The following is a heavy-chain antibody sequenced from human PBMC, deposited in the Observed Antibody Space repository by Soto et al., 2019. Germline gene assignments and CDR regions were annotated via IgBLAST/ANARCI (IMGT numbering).Heavy chain of an antibody. V-gene: IGHV1-46*01. CDR2: INLSGGST. J-gene: IGHJ3*02. CDR3: ASEGGYYYDSSGYGAFEI. Sequence: QVQLVQSGAEVKKPGASVKVSCKASGYTFTSYYMHWVRQAPGQGIEWMGIINLSGGSTSYAQKFQGRVTMTRDTSTSTVYMELSSLRSEDTAVYYCASEGGYYYDSSGYGAFEIWGQGTMVTVSS. CDR1: GYTFTSYY. D-gene: IGHD3-22*01.